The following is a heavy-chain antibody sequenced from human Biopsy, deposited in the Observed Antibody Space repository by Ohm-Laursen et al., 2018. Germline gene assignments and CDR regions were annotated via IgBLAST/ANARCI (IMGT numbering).Heavy chain of an antibody. CDR1: GGSISSYY. V-gene: IGHV4-59*12. J-gene: IGHJ5*02. CDR3: ARAGTAINGNSLGFDP. D-gene: IGHD1-20*01. CDR2: IYYTGST. Sequence: TLSLTCTVSGGSISSYYWSWIRQPPGKGLEWIGYIYYTGSTNYIPSLKSRVSISVDTSKNQFSLKLNSVTAADTAVYYCARAGTAINGNSLGFDPWGQGTLVTVSS.